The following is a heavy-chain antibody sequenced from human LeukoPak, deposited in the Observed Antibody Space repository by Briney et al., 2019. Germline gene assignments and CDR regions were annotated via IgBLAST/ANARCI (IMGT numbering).Heavy chain of an antibody. D-gene: IGHD1-26*01. J-gene: IGHJ4*02. CDR2: INSDGSST. CDR1: GPTFSSYW. CDR3: ARRSSGSPPYYFGY. V-gene: IGHV3-74*01. Sequence: GGSLRLSCAASGPTFSSYWMHWVRQAPGKGLVWVSRINSDGSSTSYADSVKGRFTISRDNAKNTLYLQMNSLRAEDTAVYYCARRSSGSPPYYFGYWGQGTLVTVSS.